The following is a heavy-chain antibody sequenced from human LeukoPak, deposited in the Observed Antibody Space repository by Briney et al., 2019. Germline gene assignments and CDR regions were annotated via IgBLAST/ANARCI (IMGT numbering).Heavy chain of an antibody. CDR1: GFTFRSNY. V-gene: IGHV3-53*01. CDR3: ARVGGSGYCSSTSCYGNYYYGMDV. Sequence: GGSLRLSCGASGFTFRSNYMSWVRQSPGKGLEWVSVFYSGGSTYYADSVKGRFIISRDNSKNTLYLQMNSLRAEDTAVYYCARVGGSGYCSSTSCYGNYYYGMDVWGQGTTVTVSS. D-gene: IGHD2-2*01. CDR2: FYSGGST. J-gene: IGHJ6*02.